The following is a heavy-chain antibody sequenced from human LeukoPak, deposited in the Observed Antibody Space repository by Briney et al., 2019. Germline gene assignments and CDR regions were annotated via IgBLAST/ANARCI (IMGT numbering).Heavy chain of an antibody. D-gene: IGHD3-22*01. CDR1: GGSVSSYY. J-gene: IGHJ4*02. V-gene: IGHV4-4*07. CDR2: IHTSGST. Sequence: SETLSLTCTVSGGSVSSYYWSWIRQPAGKGLEWIGRIHTSGSTNYSPSLKSRVTMSVDTSKNQFSLKLSSVTAADTAVYYCARDRYYYDSSARYFDYWGQGTLVTVSS. CDR3: ARDRYYYDSSARYFDY.